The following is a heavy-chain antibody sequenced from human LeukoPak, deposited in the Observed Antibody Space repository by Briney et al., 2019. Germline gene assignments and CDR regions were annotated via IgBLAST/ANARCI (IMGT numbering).Heavy chain of an antibody. J-gene: IGHJ4*02. D-gene: IGHD6-13*01. CDR2: IYYSGST. V-gene: IGHV4-59*01. CDR3: ARSIGSRYSSSWYDY. Sequence: SETLSLTCTVSGGSISSYYWSWIRQPPGKGLEWIGYIYYSGSTNYNPSLKSRVTISVDTSKNQFSLKLSSVTAADTAVYYCARSIGSRYSSSWYDYWGQGTLVTVSS. CDR1: GGSISSYY.